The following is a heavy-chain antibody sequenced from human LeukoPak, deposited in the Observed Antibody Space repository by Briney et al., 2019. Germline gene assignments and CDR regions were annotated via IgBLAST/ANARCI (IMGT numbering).Heavy chain of an antibody. CDR3: ARGLSAIVH. D-gene: IGHD2-21*02. Sequence: SETLSLTCAVYGGSFSGYYWSWIRQPPGKGLEWIGEINHSGSTNYNPSLKSRVTISVDTSKNQFSLNLSSVTAADTAVYYCARGLSAIVHWGQGTLVTVSS. CDR1: GGSFSGYY. CDR2: INHSGST. J-gene: IGHJ4*02. V-gene: IGHV4-34*01.